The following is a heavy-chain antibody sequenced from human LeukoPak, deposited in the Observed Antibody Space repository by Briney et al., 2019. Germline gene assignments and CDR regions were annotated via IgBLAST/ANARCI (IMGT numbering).Heavy chain of an antibody. CDR2: ISSSSSYI. V-gene: IGHV3-21*04. J-gene: IGHJ4*02. D-gene: IGHD6-13*01. CDR3: AKEYSSSRHFDY. CDR1: GFTFSSYS. Sequence: GGSLRLSCAASGFTFSSYSMNWVRQAPGKGLEWVSSISSSSSYIYYADSVKGRFTISRDNSKNTLYLQMNSLRAEDTAVYYCAKEYSSSRHFDYWGQGTLVTVSS.